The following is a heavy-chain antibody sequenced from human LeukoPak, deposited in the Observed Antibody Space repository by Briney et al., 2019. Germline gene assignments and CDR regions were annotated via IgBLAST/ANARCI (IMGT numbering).Heavy chain of an antibody. CDR2: IKQDGSEE. D-gene: IGHD1/OR15-1a*01. V-gene: IGHV3-7*01. J-gene: IGHJ4*02. CDR3: ARNKRGDY. CDR1: GFTFSTYW. Sequence: PGGSLRLSCAASGFTFSTYWMTWVRQAPGKGLEWVANIKQDGSEENYVDSVKGRFTISKDNAKNSVYLQMNSLSAEDTAVYYCARNKRGDYWGQGTLVTVSS.